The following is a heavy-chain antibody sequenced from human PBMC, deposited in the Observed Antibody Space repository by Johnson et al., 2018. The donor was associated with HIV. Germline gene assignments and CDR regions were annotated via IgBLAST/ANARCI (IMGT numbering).Heavy chain of an antibody. CDR2: ISGSGGST. V-gene: IGHV3-23*04. D-gene: IGHD1-26*01. CDR1: GFTFSSYA. Sequence: EVQLVESGGGLVQPGRSLRLSCAASGFTFSSYAMSWVRQAPGKGLEWVSAISGSGGSTYYADSVKGRFTISRDNSKNTLYLQMNSLRAEDTALYFCARDLSGSYRSDAFDIWGQGTMVTVSS. J-gene: IGHJ3*02. CDR3: ARDLSGSYRSDAFDI.